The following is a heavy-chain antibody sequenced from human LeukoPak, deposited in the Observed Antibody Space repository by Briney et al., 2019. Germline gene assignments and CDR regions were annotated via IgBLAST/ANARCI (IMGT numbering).Heavy chain of an antibody. D-gene: IGHD2-2*03. CDR1: GYSFTNYW. V-gene: IGHV5-51*01. CDR2: IYPGDSDT. CDR3: ARRGSGYCSSTSCDYFDY. Sequence: GESLKISCKGSGYSFTNYWIGWVRQMLGKGLEWMGIIYPGDSDTRYSPSFQGQVTISADKSISTAYLQWSSLKASDTAMYYCARRGSGYCSSTSCDYFDYWGQGTLVTVSS. J-gene: IGHJ4*02.